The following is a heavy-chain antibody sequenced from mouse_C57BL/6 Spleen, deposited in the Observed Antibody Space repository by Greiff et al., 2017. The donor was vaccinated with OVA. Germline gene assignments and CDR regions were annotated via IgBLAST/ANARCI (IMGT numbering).Heavy chain of an antibody. J-gene: IGHJ4*01. CDR1: GFTFSDYG. Sequence: EVKLVESGGGLVKPGGSLKLSCAASGFTFSDYGMHWVRQAPEKGLEWVAYISSGSSTIYYADTVKGRFTISRDNAKNTLFLQMTSLRSEGTAMYYCARRGVYAMDYWGQGTSVTVSS. CDR2: ISSGSSTI. V-gene: IGHV5-17*01. CDR3: ARRGVYAMDY.